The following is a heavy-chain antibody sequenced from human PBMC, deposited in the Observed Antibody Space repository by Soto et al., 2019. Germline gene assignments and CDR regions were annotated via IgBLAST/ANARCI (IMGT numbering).Heavy chain of an antibody. CDR2: IYYSGST. CDR3: ARHPRYSPLLAY. Sequence: QLQLQESGPGLVKPSETLSLTCTVSGGSISSSSYYWGWIRQPPGKGLEWIGSIYYSGSTYYNPALKSRVSISVARSKTQFSLELSSGTAAGTAVYCCARHPRYSPLLAYWGQGNLVTVSS. CDR1: GGSISSSSYY. V-gene: IGHV4-39*01. J-gene: IGHJ4*02. D-gene: IGHD5-18*01.